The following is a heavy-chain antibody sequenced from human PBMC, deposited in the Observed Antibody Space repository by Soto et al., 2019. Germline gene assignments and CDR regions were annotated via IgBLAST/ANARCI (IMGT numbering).Heavy chain of an antibody. D-gene: IGHD3-16*01. V-gene: IGHV4-59*12. Sequence: SETLSLTCTIFGGSIDSYYWSWIRQAPGKGLEWIGHISDRGTTTYSPSLGSRVTISVDTSRNLFSLKLSSVTVADTAVYFCARDRWASRANWFDPWGPGTLVTVSS. CDR3: ARDRWASRANWFDP. CDR2: ISDRGTT. J-gene: IGHJ5*02. CDR1: GGSIDSYY.